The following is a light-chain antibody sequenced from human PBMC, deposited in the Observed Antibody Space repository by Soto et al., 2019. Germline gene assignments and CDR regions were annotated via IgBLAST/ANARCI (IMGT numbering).Light chain of an antibody. Sequence: EIVLTQSPATLSLSPGERATLSCRASQSVSSYLAWYQHNPGQAPRLLIYDASNRATGIPARFSGSGSGTAFTLTISSLEPEDFAVYYCQQRSNWLFTFGPGTKVDIK. CDR2: DAS. CDR1: QSVSSY. V-gene: IGKV3-11*01. CDR3: QQRSNWLFT. J-gene: IGKJ3*01.